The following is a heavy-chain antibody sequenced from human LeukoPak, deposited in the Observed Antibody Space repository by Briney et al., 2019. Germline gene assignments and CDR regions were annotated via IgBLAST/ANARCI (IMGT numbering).Heavy chain of an antibody. Sequence: ASVKVSCKASGYTFTSYGISWVRQAPGQGLEWMGWISAYNGNTNYAQKLQGRITMTTDTSTSTAYMELRSLRSDDTAVYYCARTLRPPEVAQLADKNXXYYGMDV. J-gene: IGHJ6*01. CDR1: GYTFTSYG. D-gene: IGHD2-2*01. CDR3: ARTLRPPEVAQLADKNXXYYGMDV. CDR2: ISAYNGNT. V-gene: IGHV1-18*01.